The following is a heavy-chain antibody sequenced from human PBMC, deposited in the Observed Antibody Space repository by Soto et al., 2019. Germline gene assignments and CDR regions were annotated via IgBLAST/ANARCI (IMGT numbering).Heavy chain of an antibody. J-gene: IGHJ4*02. CDR2: ISSSSSYI. V-gene: IGHV3-21*01. Sequence: GESLKISCAASGFTFSSYSMNLVRQAPGKGLEWVSSISSSSSYIYYADSVKGRFTISRDNAKNSLYLQMNSLRAEDTAVYYCARELVTNVPRTLWGQGTLVTVPS. CDR3: ARELVTNVPRTL. D-gene: IGHD2-21*02. CDR1: GFTFSSYS.